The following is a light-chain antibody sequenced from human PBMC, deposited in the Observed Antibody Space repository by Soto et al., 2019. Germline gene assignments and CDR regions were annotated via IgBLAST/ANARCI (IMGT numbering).Light chain of an antibody. V-gene: IGLV2-23*01. CDR1: SSDVGSYNL. Sequence: QSVLTQPASVSGSPGQSITISCTGTSSDVGSYNLVSWYQQYPGKVPKLMIYEDSKRPSGVSNRFSGSKSDNTASLTISGLQAEDEADYYCCSYAGSSTVVFGGGTKLTVL. CDR3: CSYAGSSTVV. J-gene: IGLJ2*01. CDR2: EDS.